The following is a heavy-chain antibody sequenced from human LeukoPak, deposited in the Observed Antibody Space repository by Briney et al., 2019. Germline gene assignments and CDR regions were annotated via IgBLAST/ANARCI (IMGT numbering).Heavy chain of an antibody. Sequence: GGSLRLSCAASGFTFSSYGMYWVRQAPGKGLEWVAFIRYDGSKKYYADSVKGPITISRDNSKNTLYLHMDSLRAEDTAVYYCAKDQGDYYYYYYMDVWGKGTTVTVSS. V-gene: IGHV3-30*02. CDR1: GFTFSSYG. J-gene: IGHJ6*03. CDR2: IRYDGSKK. D-gene: IGHD1-26*01. CDR3: AKDQGDYYYYYYMDV.